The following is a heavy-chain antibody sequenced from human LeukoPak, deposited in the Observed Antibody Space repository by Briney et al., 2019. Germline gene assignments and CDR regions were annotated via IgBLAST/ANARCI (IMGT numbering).Heavy chain of an antibody. CDR1: DGSISSYY. Sequence: PSETLSLTCAASDGSISSYYWSWIRQPPGKGLEWIGYIYYSGSTNYNPSLKSRVTISVDTSKNQFSLKLLSVTAADTAVYYCARGMQQLYHFDSWGRGTLVTVSS. V-gene: IGHV4-59*01. CDR3: ARGMQQLYHFDS. D-gene: IGHD6-13*01. CDR2: IYYSGST. J-gene: IGHJ4*02.